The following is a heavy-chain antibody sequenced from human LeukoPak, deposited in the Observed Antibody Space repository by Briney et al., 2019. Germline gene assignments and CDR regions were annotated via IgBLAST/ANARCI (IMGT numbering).Heavy chain of an antibody. J-gene: IGHJ4*02. D-gene: IGHD3-22*01. Sequence: GGSLRLSCAASGFTFSNAWMTWVRQAPGKGLEWVGRIKSKIDGGTTDYAAPVKGRFTISRDDSKNTLYLQMNSLKTDDTAVYFCTTEGFYYDSSGYSPLDHWGQGTLVTVSS. CDR1: GFTFSNAW. CDR3: TTEGFYYDSSGYSPLDH. CDR2: IKSKIDGGTT. V-gene: IGHV3-15*01.